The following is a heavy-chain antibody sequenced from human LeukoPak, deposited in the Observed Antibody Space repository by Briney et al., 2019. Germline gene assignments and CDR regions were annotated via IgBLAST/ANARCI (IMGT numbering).Heavy chain of an antibody. D-gene: IGHD3-3*01. V-gene: IGHV1-24*01. J-gene: IGHJ3*02. CDR2: FVPEDAET. CDR3: ATHTIVGVVTYGFPI. CDR1: GYTGIELS. Sequence: ASVKISCKLSGYTGIELSMNWVRQAPGKGLEWLGGFVPEDAETVYAQNFQGRVTMTEDTSTDTAYMELSRLTSEDTAVYYCATHTIVGVVTYGFPIWGRGTLVTVSS.